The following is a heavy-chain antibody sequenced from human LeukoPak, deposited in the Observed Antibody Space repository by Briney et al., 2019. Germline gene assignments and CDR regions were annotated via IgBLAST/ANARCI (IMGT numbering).Heavy chain of an antibody. CDR3: ATRGGLTPNTLAM. CDR1: GYNFSVYY. CDR2: MDPNSGDT. Sequence: GASVKVSCKGSGYNFSVYYMHWVRQAPGQGLEWMGWMDPNSGDTIYAPKFQGRVSMTRDTSITTAYMELSSLTVDDSAMYYCATRGGLTPNTLAMWGHGTMVTVSS. J-gene: IGHJ3*01. V-gene: IGHV1-2*02. D-gene: IGHD2-15*01.